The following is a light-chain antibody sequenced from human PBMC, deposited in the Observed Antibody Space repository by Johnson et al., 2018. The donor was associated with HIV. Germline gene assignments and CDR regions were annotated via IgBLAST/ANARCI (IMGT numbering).Light chain of an antibody. CDR3: GTWDSSLSAV. J-gene: IGLJ1*01. V-gene: IGLV1-51*01. CDR1: SSNIRNNY. CDR2: DNN. Sequence: QSVLTQPPSVSAAPGQKVTISCSGSSSNIRNNYVSWFQHLPGTAPKLLIYDNNKRPSGIPDRFSVSKSGTSATLGITGLQTGDVADYYCGTWDSSLSAVFGTGTKVTVL.